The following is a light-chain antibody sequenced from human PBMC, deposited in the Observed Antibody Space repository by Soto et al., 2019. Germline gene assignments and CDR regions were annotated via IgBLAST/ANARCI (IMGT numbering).Light chain of an antibody. CDR3: QQYNDWPPRWT. V-gene: IGKV3-15*01. Sequence: EIVMTQSPATLSLSPGERATLSCRASQSVTVNLAWYQQKPGQAPRLLIYRASTRATGIPARFSGGGSGTEFTLTISSLQSEDVAVYICQQYNDWPPRWTFGQGTKVEIK. CDR2: RAS. J-gene: IGKJ1*01. CDR1: QSVTVN.